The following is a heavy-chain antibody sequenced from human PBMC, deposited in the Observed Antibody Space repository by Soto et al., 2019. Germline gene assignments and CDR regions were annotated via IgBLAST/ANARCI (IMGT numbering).Heavy chain of an antibody. J-gene: IGHJ3*02. CDR3: ARDPDWGDAFDI. V-gene: IGHV3-74*01. D-gene: IGHD7-27*01. Sequence: GGSLRLSCAASGFTFSSYWMHWVRQAPGKGLVWVSRINSDGSSTSYADSVKGRFTISRDNAKNTLYLQMNSLRAEDTALYYCARDPDWGDAFDIWGQGTMVTVSS. CDR2: INSDGSST. CDR1: GFTFSSYW.